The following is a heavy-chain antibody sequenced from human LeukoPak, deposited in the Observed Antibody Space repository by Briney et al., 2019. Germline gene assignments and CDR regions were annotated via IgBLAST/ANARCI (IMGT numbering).Heavy chain of an antibody. CDR2: IIPIFGTA. CDR1: GGTFSSYA. Sequence: ASVKVSCKASGGTFSSYAISWVRQAPGQGLEWVGGIIPIFGTANYAQKFQGRVTITTDESTSTAYMELSSLRSEDTAVYYFASAVFYVWGSPFDYWGQGTLVTVSS. CDR3: ASAVFYVWGSPFDY. J-gene: IGHJ4*02. D-gene: IGHD3-16*01. V-gene: IGHV1-69*05.